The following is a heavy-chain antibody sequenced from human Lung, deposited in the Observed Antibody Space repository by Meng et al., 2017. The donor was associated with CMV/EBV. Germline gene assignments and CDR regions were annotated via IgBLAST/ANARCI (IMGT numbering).Heavy chain of an antibody. J-gene: IGHJ6*02. Sequence: AGSLRLACAASGFSFSDYYMSWIRQAPGKGLEWVSYISSTGSSIYYADSVKGRFTISRDNAKNSLYLQMNSLRAEDTAMYYCARDPRPGAYYFGMDVGGQGTRXTSP. CDR3: ARDPRPGAYYFGMDV. V-gene: IGHV3-11*04. CDR2: ISSTGSSI. CDR1: GFSFSDYY. D-gene: IGHD6-6*01.